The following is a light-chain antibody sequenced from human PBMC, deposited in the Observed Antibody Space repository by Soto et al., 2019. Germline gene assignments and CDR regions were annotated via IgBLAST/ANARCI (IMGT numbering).Light chain of an antibody. CDR3: QQYGRSPLT. J-gene: IGKJ4*01. Sequence: EIVLTQSPGTLSLSPGERATLSCRASQSVSSSYLAWYQQKPGQAPRLLIYGASSRATGIPDRFSGSGSGTDFTLTISRLEPEDFAVYYSQQYGRSPLTFGGGTKVDIK. CDR1: QSVSSSY. V-gene: IGKV3-20*01. CDR2: GAS.